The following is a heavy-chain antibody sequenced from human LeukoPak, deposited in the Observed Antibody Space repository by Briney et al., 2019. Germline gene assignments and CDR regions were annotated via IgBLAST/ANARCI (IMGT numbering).Heavy chain of an antibody. Sequence: SETLSLTCAVYGGSFSGYYWYWIRQPPGKGLEWIGEINHSGSTNYNPSLKSRVTISVDTSKNQFSLKLSSVTAADTAVYYCARGVYQLLRYYFDYWGQGTLVTVSS. V-gene: IGHV4-34*01. CDR2: INHSGST. D-gene: IGHD2-2*01. CDR3: ARGVYQLLRYYFDY. J-gene: IGHJ4*02. CDR1: GGSFSGYY.